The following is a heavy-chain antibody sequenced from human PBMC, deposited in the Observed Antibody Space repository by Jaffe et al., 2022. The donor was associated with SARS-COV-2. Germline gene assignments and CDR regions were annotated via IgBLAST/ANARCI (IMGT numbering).Heavy chain of an antibody. V-gene: IGHV3-64*01. CDR2: ISSDGGST. Sequence: EVQLVESGGGLVQPGGSLRLSCAASGFMFSSYTMHWVRQAPGKGLEYVSGISSDGGSTNYANSVKGRFTISRDNSRNTLYLQMGSLRTEDMAVYYCARDLLGGIAAAATFDYWGQGNLVTVSS. J-gene: IGHJ4*02. CDR1: GFMFSSYT. CDR3: ARDLLGGIAAAATFDY. D-gene: IGHD6-13*01.